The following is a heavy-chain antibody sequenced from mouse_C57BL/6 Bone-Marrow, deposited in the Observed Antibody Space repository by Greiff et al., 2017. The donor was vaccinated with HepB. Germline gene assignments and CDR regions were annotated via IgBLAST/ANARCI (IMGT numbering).Heavy chain of an antibody. CDR3: AREGYDYDVGFAY. V-gene: IGHV1-53*01. J-gene: IGHJ3*01. CDR2: INPGSGGT. CDR1: GYTFTSYW. D-gene: IGHD2-4*01. Sequence: QVQLQQPGAELVKPGASVKVSCKASGYTFTSYWMHWVKQRPGQGLEWIGVINPGSGGTNYNEKFKGKATLTADKSSSTAYMQLSSLTSEDSAVYFCAREGYDYDVGFAYWGQGTLVTVSA.